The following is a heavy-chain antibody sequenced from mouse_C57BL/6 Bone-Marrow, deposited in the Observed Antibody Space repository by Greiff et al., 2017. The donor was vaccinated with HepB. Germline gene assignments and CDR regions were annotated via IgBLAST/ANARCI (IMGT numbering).Heavy chain of an antibody. CDR1: GYTFTSYW. CDR3: ARNPITTVVASYYFDY. CDR2: IDPSDSYT. D-gene: IGHD1-1*01. V-gene: IGHV1-69*01. Sequence: VQLQQPGAELVMPGASVKLSCKASGYTFTSYWMHWVKQRPGQGLEWSGEIDPSDSYTNYNQKFKGKSTLTVDKSSSTAYMQLSSLTSEDSAVYYCARNPITTVVASYYFDYWGQGTTLTVSS. J-gene: IGHJ2*01.